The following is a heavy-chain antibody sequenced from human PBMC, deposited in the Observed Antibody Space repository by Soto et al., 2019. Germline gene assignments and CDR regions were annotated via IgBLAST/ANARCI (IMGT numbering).Heavy chain of an antibody. Sequence: SETLSLTCTVSGGSISSYYWSWIRQPPGKGLEWIGYIYYSGSTNYNPSLKSRVTISVDTSKNQFSLKLSSVTAADTAVYYCARGPDIVVVPASSRDYYYYMDVWGKGTTVTVSS. CDR3: ARGPDIVVVPASSRDYYYYMDV. CDR1: GGSISSYY. V-gene: IGHV4-59*01. J-gene: IGHJ6*03. D-gene: IGHD2-2*01. CDR2: IYYSGST.